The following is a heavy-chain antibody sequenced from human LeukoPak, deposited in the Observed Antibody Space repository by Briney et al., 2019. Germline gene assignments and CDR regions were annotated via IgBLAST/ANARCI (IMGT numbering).Heavy chain of an antibody. J-gene: IGHJ6*03. CDR3: ARETSQKGAHYMDV. CDR2: IYYSGST. D-gene: IGHD3-16*01. Sequence: SETLSLTCTVSGGSISSYYWSWIRQPPGKGLEWIGYIYYSGSTNYNLSLKSRVTISVDTSKNQFSLKLSSVTAADTAVYYCARETSQKGAHYMDVWGKGTTVTISS. V-gene: IGHV4-59*01. CDR1: GGSISSYY.